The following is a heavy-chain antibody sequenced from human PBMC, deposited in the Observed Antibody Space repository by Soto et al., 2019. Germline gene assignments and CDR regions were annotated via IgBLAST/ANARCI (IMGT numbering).Heavy chain of an antibody. CDR3: AVLSPSYGMDV. CDR1: AGSISRSSYY. J-gene: IGHJ6*02. Sequence: SQTLSFTCTVSAGSISRSSYYWGWIRQPPRQGLQWIGSIYFSETTYYNTSLKSRVTISADTSKNQFSLKLSSVTAAATAAYFCAVLSPSYGMDVSSQCTKVTV. V-gene: IGHV4-39*01. CDR2: IYFSETT.